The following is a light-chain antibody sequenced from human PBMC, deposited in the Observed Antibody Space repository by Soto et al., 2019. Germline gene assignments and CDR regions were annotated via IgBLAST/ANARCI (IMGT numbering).Light chain of an antibody. CDR3: QQYGSSGT. J-gene: IGKJ1*01. Sequence: EIVLTQSPGTLSLSPGERATLSCRASQSVSNNYLAWNQQKPGQAPRLLIYGASNRATGITDRFSVSGSGTDFTLTISRLEPDDFAVYYCQQYGSSGTCGQGTKVEIK. CDR2: GAS. V-gene: IGKV3-20*01. CDR1: QSVSNNY.